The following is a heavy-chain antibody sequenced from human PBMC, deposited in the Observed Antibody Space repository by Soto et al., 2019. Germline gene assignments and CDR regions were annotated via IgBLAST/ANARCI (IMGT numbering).Heavy chain of an antibody. D-gene: IGHD2-21*02. CDR3: ARPSCGGDCYSPVY. V-gene: IGHV3-48*01. Sequence: EVQLVESGGGLVQPGGSLRLSCAASGFIFSNYNMHWVRQAPGKGLERVSYISSSSNTIYYADSVKGRFTISRDNAKNSLYLQMNSLRAEYTAVYYCARPSCGGDCYSPVYWGQGTLVTVSS. CDR2: ISSSSNTI. J-gene: IGHJ4*02. CDR1: GFIFSNYN.